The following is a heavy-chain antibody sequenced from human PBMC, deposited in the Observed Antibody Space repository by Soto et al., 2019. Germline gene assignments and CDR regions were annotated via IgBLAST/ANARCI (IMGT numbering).Heavy chain of an antibody. D-gene: IGHD5-12*01. CDR2: VWYEGGNK. CDR1: GFTFRNYG. CDR3: VRAAGYSGNDYVYYYGMDV. V-gene: IGHV3-33*01. Sequence: QVQLVESGGGVVQPGRSLRLSCAASGFTFRNYGMHWVRQAPAKGLEWVALVWYEGGNKNYVDSVKGRFTISRDNSKNTLYLQMNSLRDEDTAVYYCVRAAGYSGNDYVYYYGMDVWGQGTTVTVPS. J-gene: IGHJ6*02.